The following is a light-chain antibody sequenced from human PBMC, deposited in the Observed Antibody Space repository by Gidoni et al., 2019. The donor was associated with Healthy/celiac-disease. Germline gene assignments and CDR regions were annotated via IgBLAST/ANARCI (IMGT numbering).Light chain of an antibody. J-gene: IGKJ5*01. CDR2: GAS. V-gene: IGKV3-15*01. CDR1: QSVSSN. CDR3: QQYNNWPL. Sequence: EIVMTQSPATLSVSPGERATLSCRASQSVSSNLAWYQQQPGQAPRLLIYGASTRDTGTLARVSGSGSGTEFTLTISSLQSEDFAVYYGQQYNNWPLFGQGTRLEIK.